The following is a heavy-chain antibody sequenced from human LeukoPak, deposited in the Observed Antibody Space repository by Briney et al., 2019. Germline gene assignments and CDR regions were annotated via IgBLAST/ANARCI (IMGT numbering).Heavy chain of an antibody. CDR2: ISSSSSYI. Sequence: GVLRLSCAASGFTFSSYSMNWVRQAPGKGLEWVSSISSSSSYIYYADSVKGRFTISRDNAKNSLYLQMNSLRAEDTAVYYCAREAAPYYYDSSGYAYYFDYWGQGTLVTVSS. D-gene: IGHD3-22*01. V-gene: IGHV3-21*01. CDR3: AREAAPYYYDSSGYAYYFDY. J-gene: IGHJ4*02. CDR1: GFTFSSYS.